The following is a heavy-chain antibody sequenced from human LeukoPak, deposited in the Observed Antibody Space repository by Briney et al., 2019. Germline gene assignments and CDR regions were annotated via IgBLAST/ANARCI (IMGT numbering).Heavy chain of an antibody. D-gene: IGHD3-22*01. Sequence: PGGSLRLSCEASGFTFRSYAMSWVRQAPGKGLEWVSSISGSGDNTYYADSVKGRFFISRDNSKITLYLQMNSLSTEDTAVYYGARAEYYYDSSGSRYYYYYYMDVWGKGTTVTVSS. CDR3: ARAEYYYDSSGSRYYYYYYMDV. CDR2: ISGSGDNT. CDR1: GFTFRSYA. V-gene: IGHV3-23*01. J-gene: IGHJ6*03.